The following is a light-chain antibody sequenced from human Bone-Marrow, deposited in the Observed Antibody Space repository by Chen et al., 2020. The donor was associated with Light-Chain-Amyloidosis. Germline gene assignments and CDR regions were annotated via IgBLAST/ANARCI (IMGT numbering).Light chain of an antibody. Sequence: QSALTQPPSLSAAPGQNVTISCSGGTSNIGKNYVSWYQQRPGTAPKLLIYDSNKRPSGIPDRFSGTQSRTSAALGITGLQPGDEADYYCGTWDVSLSGRVFGGGTRLTVL. V-gene: IGLV1-51*01. J-gene: IGLJ3*02. CDR3: GTWDVSLSGRV. CDR1: TSNIGKNY. CDR2: DSN.